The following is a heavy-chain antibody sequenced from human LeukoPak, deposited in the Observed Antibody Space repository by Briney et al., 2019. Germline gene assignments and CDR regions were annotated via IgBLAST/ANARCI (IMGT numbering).Heavy chain of an antibody. V-gene: IGHV1-3*01. Sequence: GGSLRLSCAASGYTFTSYAMHWVRQAPGQRLEWMGWINAGNGNTKYSQKFQGRVTITRDTSASTAYMELSSLRSEDTAVYYCARASVLRYFDWFRSRGDYFDYWGQGTLVTVSS. CDR1: GYTFTSYA. CDR3: ARASVLRYFDWFRSRGDYFDY. J-gene: IGHJ4*02. D-gene: IGHD3-9*01. CDR2: INAGNGNT.